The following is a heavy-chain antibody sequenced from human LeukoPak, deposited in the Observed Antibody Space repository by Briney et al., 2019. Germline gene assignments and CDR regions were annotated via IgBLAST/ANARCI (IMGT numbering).Heavy chain of an antibody. CDR1: GYTFTSYY. V-gene: IGHV1-46*01. D-gene: IGHD1-26*01. CDR3: ARVGGGATPGHDAFDI. Sequence: ASVKVSCKASGYTFTSYYMHWVRQAPGQGLEWMGIINPSGGSTSYAQKFQGRVTMTRDTSTSTAYMELRSLRSDDTAVYYCARVGGGATPGHDAFDIWGQGTMVTVSS. CDR2: INPSGGST. J-gene: IGHJ3*02.